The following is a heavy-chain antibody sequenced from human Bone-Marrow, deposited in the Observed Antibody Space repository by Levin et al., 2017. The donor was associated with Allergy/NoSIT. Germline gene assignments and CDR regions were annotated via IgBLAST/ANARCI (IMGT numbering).Heavy chain of an antibody. CDR2: IYHSGST. CDR3: ARDSKYCISTSCYAYYGMDV. Sequence: SQTLSLTCAVSGGSISSSNWWSWVRQPPGKGLEWIGEIYHSGSTNYNPSLKSRVTISVDKSKNQFSLKLSSVTAADTAVYYCARDSKYCISTSCYAYYGMDVWGQGTTVTVSS. J-gene: IGHJ6*02. D-gene: IGHD2-2*01. CDR1: GGSISSSNW. V-gene: IGHV4-4*02.